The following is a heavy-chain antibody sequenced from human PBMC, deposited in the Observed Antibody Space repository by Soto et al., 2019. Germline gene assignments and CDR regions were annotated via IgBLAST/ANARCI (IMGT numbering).Heavy chain of an antibody. CDR2: ISSSSSYI. CDR1: GFTFSSYS. V-gene: IGHV3-21*01. Sequence: PGGSLRLSCAASGFTFSSYSMNWVRQAPGKGLEWVSSISSSSSYIYYADSVKGRFTISRDNAKNSLYLRMNSLRAEDTAVYYCAKLWKGAVIVGASLAFDYWGQGTLVTVSS. D-gene: IGHD1-26*01. CDR3: AKLWKGAVIVGASLAFDY. J-gene: IGHJ4*02.